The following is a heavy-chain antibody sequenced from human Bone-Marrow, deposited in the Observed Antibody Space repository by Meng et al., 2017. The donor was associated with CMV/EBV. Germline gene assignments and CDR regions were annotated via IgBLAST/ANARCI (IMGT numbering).Heavy chain of an antibody. D-gene: IGHD2-2*01. V-gene: IGHV1-46*01. J-gene: IGHJ4*02. CDR3: AILGYCSSTSCYEADY. Sequence: ASVKVSCKASGYTFTSYYMHWVRQAPGQGLEWMGIINPSGGSTSYAQKFQGRVTMTRDTSTSTVYMELSSLRSDDTAVYYCAILGYCSSTSCYEADYWGEGTLVAVSS. CDR2: INPSGGST. CDR1: GYTFTSYY.